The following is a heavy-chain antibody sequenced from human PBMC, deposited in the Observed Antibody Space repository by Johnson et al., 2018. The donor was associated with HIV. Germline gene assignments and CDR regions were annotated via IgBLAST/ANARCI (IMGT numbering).Heavy chain of an antibody. V-gene: IGHV3-13*01. CDR2: IGTAVDT. Sequence: VQLVESGGGLVQPGGSLRLSCAASGFTFSSYDMHWVRQATGKGLEWVSAIGTAVDTYYPGSVKGRFTISRENAKNSLYLQMNSLRAEDTALYYCAKATEGEGLWAFDIWGQGTMVTVSS. CDR1: GFTFSSYD. J-gene: IGHJ3*02. D-gene: IGHD3-16*01. CDR3: AKATEGEGLWAFDI.